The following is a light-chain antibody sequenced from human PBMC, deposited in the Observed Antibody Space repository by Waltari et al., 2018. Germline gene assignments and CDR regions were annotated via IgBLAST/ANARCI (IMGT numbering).Light chain of an antibody. V-gene: IGKV3-11*01. Sequence: EIVLTQSPGTLSLSPGERGTLSCRASQSVSRFLAWYQQIPGQPPRLLIYGASTRATGIPDRFSGSGSGTDFTLTISSLEPEDSAVYYCQQSRNWPLTFGGGTKVEIK. J-gene: IGKJ4*01. CDR1: QSVSRF. CDR2: GAS. CDR3: QQSRNWPLT.